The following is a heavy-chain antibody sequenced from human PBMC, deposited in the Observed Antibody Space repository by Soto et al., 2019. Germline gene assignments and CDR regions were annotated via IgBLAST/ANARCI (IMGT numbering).Heavy chain of an antibody. CDR1: AYSFASYG. J-gene: IGHJ3*01. CDR2: ISAYNGNA. V-gene: IGHV1-18*04. D-gene: IGHD3-10*01. CDR3: ARVSLSLHFGGDSGFDL. Sequence: QVQLVQSGAEVKMPGALVRVSCKASAYSFASYGISWARQAPGQGLEWMGWISAYNGNANYAQKFQGRVTMITDTSTSTAYMELRGLISDDTAVYYCARVSLSLHFGGDSGFDLWGQGTMVTVSS.